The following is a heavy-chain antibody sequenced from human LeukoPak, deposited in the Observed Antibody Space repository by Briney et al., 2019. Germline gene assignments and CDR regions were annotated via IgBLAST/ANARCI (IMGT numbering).Heavy chain of an antibody. D-gene: IGHD2-2*01. Sequence: SETLSLTSAVSGYSISSGYYWGWMRQPPGRGLEWVASIYHSGSTYYNPSLRSRLTISVDTSKNQFSLKLTSVTAADTAVYYCARKAGGPVAIRGWFDPWGQGTLVTVSS. CDR3: ARKAGGPVAIRGWFDP. CDR1: GYSISSGYY. CDR2: IYHSGST. J-gene: IGHJ5*02. V-gene: IGHV4-38-2*01.